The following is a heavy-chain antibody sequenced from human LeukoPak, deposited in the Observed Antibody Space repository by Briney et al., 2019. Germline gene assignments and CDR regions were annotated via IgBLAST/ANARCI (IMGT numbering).Heavy chain of an antibody. CDR3: ARAARKYCYDSSGYYYFDY. Sequence: GGSLRLSCAASGFTFSSYWMSWVRQAPGKGLEWVANIKQDGSEKYYVDSVKGRFTISRDNAKNSLYLQMNSLRAEDTAVYYCARAARKYCYDSSGYYYFDYWGQGTLVTVSS. CDR1: GFTFSSYW. V-gene: IGHV3-7*01. J-gene: IGHJ4*02. D-gene: IGHD3-22*01. CDR2: IKQDGSEK.